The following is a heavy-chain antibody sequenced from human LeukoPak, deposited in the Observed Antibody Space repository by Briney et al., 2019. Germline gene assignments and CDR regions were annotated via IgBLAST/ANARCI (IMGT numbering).Heavy chain of an antibody. CDR2: IIPIFGTA. J-gene: IGHJ3*02. Sequence: SVKVSCKASGGTFSSYGISWVRQAPGQGLEWMGGIIPIFGTANYAQKFQGRVTITTDESTSTAYMELSSLRSEDTAVYYCARVHCSSTSCYLGAFDIWGQGTMVTVSS. CDR3: ARVHCSSTSCYLGAFDI. V-gene: IGHV1-69*05. CDR1: GGTFSSYG. D-gene: IGHD2-2*01.